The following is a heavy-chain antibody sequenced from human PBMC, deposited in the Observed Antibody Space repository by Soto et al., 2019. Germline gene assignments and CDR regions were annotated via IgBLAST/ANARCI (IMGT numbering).Heavy chain of an antibody. V-gene: IGHV5-51*01. Sequence: GESLKISCTASGSSFTSYWIVGVRRMPGKGLGLMGIIYPGDSDTSYSTYYQGQVTISADKSTSTAYLQWSSLKASDTAMYYCARRCEFWSGSGSYYYGLDVWGQGTTVTVSS. CDR1: GSSFTSYW. D-gene: IGHD3-3*01. J-gene: IGHJ6*02. CDR2: IYPGDSDT. CDR3: ARRCEFWSGSGSYYYGLDV.